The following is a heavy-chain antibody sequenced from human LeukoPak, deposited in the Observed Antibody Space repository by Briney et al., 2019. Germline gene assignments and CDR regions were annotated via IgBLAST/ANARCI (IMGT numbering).Heavy chain of an antibody. D-gene: IGHD4-17*01. Sequence: PGGSLRLSCAASGFTFSSYSMNWVRQAPGKGLEWVSSISSSSSYIYYADSVKGRFTISRDNAKNSLYLQMNSLRAEDTALYYCARSDVGTVTTTFDYWGQGTLVTVSS. CDR3: ARSDVGTVTTTFDY. CDR2: ISSSSSYI. CDR1: GFTFSSYS. V-gene: IGHV3-21*04. J-gene: IGHJ4*02.